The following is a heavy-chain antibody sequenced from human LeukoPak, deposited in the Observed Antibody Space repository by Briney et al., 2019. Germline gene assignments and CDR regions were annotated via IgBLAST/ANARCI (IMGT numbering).Heavy chain of an antibody. CDR1: GFTFSSYA. CDR2: ISSNGGST. J-gene: IGHJ1*01. CDR3: ARGQQQLVRWGRYFQH. D-gene: IGHD6-13*01. Sequence: GGSLRLSCAASGFTFSSYAMHWVRQAPGKGLEYVSAISSNGGSTYYANSVKGRFTISRDNSKNTLYLQMGSLRAGGMAVYYCARGQQQLVRWGRYFQHWGQGTLVTVSS. V-gene: IGHV3-64*01.